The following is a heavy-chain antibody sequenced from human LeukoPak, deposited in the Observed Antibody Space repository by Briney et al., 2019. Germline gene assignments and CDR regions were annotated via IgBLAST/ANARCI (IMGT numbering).Heavy chain of an antibody. Sequence: GGSLRLSCAASGFTFSTYWMSWVRQAPGKGLEWVANINEDGSEQYFVDSEKGRFTMSRDNAQNSLYLQMNSLRGDDTAVYYCARAGDRGTTDYWGQGTLVTVSS. V-gene: IGHV3-7*01. CDR3: ARAGDRGTTDY. J-gene: IGHJ4*02. CDR1: GFTFSTYW. D-gene: IGHD1-7*01. CDR2: INEDGSEQ.